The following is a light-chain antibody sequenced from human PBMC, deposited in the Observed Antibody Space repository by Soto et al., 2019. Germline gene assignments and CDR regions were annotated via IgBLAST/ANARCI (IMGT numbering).Light chain of an antibody. V-gene: IGKV1-5*01. CDR2: DAS. CDR3: QQYTGYSRT. Sequence: DIQMTQSPSTLSASVGDRVTITCRASQSISSWLAWYQQKPGKAPKLLIYDASSLESGVPSRFSGSGSGTEFTLTISSLQPDDFATYYCQQYTGYSRTFGQGTKVDIK. J-gene: IGKJ1*01. CDR1: QSISSW.